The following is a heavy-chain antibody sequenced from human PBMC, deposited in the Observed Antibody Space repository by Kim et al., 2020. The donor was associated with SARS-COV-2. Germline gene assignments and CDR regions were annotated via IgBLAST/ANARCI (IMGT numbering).Heavy chain of an antibody. CDR2: IKPDGSKI. V-gene: IGHV3-7*01. D-gene: IGHD4-17*01. CDR3: ARDDYGDYGWIDY. CDR1: GFSFSSYW. J-gene: IGHJ4*02. Sequence: GGSLRLSCAASGFSFSSYWMSWVRQAPGKGLEWVANIKPDGSKIYSGDSLKGRFTISRDNAKNSLYLRMNSLRAEDTAVYYCARDDYGDYGWIDYWGQG.